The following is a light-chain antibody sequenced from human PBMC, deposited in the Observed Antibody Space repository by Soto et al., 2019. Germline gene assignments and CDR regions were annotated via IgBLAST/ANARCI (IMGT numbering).Light chain of an antibody. V-gene: IGLV2-14*03. J-gene: IGLJ1*01. CDR3: SSYTADMTYV. Sequence: QSALTQPASVSGSPGQSITIYCIGTGSDIGGYNYVSWYQQHPGKAPTLMIYDVWARPLGVSHRFSGSKSGNTASLTISGLQGDDEADHYCSSYTADMTYVFGTGTKLTVL. CDR2: DVW. CDR1: GSDIGGYNY.